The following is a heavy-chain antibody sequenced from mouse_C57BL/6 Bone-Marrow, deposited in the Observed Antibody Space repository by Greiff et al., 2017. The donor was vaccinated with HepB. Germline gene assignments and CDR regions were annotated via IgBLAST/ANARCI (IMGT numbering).Heavy chain of an antibody. V-gene: IGHV1-52*01. J-gene: IGHJ1*03. CDR2: IDPSDSET. D-gene: IGHD1-1*01. CDR1: GYTFTSYW. CDR3: ARGITTVERYFDV. Sequence: QVHVKQPGAELVRPGSSVKLSCKASGYTFTSYWMHWVKQRPIQGLEWIGNIDPSDSETHYNQKFKDKATLTVDKSSSTAYMQLSSLTSEDSAVYYCARGITTVERYFDVWGTGTTVTVSS.